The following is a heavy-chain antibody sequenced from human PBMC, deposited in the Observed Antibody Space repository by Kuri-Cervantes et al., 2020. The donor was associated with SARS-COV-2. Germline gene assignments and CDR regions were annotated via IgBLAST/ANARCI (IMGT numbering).Heavy chain of an antibody. CDR3: ARDQGADTDLVGFDY. CDR2: LWYDGRNK. V-gene: IGHV3-33*01. J-gene: IGHJ4*02. CDR1: GFSFSTYG. Sequence: GGSLRLSCAASGFSFSTYGIHWVRQAPGKGMQWVAVLWYDGRNKYYADSVKGRFTISREDSKYTVDLEMNSLRVDDTAVYYCARDQGADTDLVGFDYWGQGTPVTVSS. D-gene: IGHD5-18*01.